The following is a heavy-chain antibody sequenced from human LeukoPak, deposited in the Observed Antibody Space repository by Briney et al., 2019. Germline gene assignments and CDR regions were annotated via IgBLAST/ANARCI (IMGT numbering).Heavy chain of an antibody. CDR3: ARGWIDGMDV. CDR2: IWYDGSNK. D-gene: IGHD5-12*01. CDR1: GFSFSSYG. Sequence: GRSLRLSCAASGFSFSSYGMHWVRQAPGKGPEWVAVIWYDGSNKYYEDSVKGRFTISRDNSKNTLYLQMNSLRAEDTAVYYCARGWIDGMDVWGQGTTVTVSS. J-gene: IGHJ6*02. V-gene: IGHV3-33*01.